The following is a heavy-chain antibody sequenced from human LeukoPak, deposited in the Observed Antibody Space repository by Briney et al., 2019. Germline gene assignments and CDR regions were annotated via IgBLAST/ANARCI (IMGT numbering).Heavy chain of an antibody. J-gene: IGHJ4*02. V-gene: IGHV3-23*01. CDR1: GFTFTSFA. CDR3: ARDGKGRNRIGYYFDY. D-gene: IGHD3-10*01. CDR2: ISGDDST. Sequence: GGSLRLSCAASGFTFTSFAMNWVRQAPGKGLEWVSTISGDDSTYYADSVKGRFTISRDNSKNTLFLQMNSLRAEDTAVYYCARDGKGRNRIGYYFDYWGQGTLVTVSS.